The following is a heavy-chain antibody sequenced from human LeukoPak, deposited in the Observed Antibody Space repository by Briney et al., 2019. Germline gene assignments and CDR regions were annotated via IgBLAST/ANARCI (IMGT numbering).Heavy chain of an antibody. CDR3: ASYVLRYFDY. CDR1: GGSISSGGYS. Sequence: SETLSLTYAVSGGSISSGGYSWSWIRQPPGKGLEWIGYIYHSGSTYYNPSLKSRVTISVDRSKNQFSLKLSSVTAADTAVYYCASYVLRYFDYWGQGTLVTVSS. D-gene: IGHD3-9*01. V-gene: IGHV4-30-2*01. CDR2: IYHSGST. J-gene: IGHJ4*02.